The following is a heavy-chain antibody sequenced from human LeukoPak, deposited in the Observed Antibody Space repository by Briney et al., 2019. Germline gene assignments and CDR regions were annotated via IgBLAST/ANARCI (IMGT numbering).Heavy chain of an antibody. CDR1: GYTFTSYG. CDR3: ARHAVDIVATRPGSPPDYYYYGMDV. CDR2: ISAYNGNT. V-gene: IGHV1-18*01. D-gene: IGHD5-12*01. J-gene: IGHJ6*02. Sequence: ASVKVSCKASGYTFTSYGISWVRQAPGQGLEWMGWISAYNGNTNYAQKLQGRVTMTTDTSTSTAYMELRSLRSDDTAMYYCARHAVDIVATRPGSPPDYYYYGMDVWGQGTTVTVSS.